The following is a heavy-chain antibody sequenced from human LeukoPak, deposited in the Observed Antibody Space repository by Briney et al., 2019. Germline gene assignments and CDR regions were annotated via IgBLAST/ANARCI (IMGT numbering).Heavy chain of an antibody. CDR3: AKDMELAS. D-gene: IGHD1-26*01. CDR2: ISSGGANA. V-gene: IGHV3-23*01. CDR1: GFTFRDAA. Sequence: GGSLTLSCAASGFTFRDAAMTWVRQAPGKGLEWVSLISSGGANAYYADSVKGRFTISRDNSKNTLYLQMNNLRGEDTAEYYCAKDMELASWGQRTLVTVSS. J-gene: IGHJ5*02.